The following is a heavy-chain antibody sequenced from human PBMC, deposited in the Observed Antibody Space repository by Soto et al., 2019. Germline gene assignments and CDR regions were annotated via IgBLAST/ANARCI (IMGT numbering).Heavy chain of an antibody. V-gene: IGHV1-69*12. Sequence: QVQLVQSGAEVKKPGSSVKVSCKASGGTFSSYAISWVRQAPGQGLEWMGGIIPIFGTANYAQKFQGRVTITADESTSTAYMELSSLRSEDTPVYYCARGRYCSGGSCHRYFDYWGQGTLVTVSS. CDR3: ARGRYCSGGSCHRYFDY. CDR1: GGTFSSYA. CDR2: IIPIFGTA. D-gene: IGHD2-15*01. J-gene: IGHJ4*02.